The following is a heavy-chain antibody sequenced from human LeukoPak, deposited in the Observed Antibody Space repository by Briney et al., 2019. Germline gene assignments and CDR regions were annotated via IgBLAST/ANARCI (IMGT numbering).Heavy chain of an antibody. CDR1: GFTFSSYV. D-gene: IGHD3-10*01. J-gene: IGHJ4*02. CDR3: ARDYYGPEDYFDY. V-gene: IGHV3-30*04. Sequence: GGSLRLSCAASGFTFSSYVMHWVRQAPGKGLEWVAIISYDGSNEYYADSVKGRFTISRDNSKNTLYLQMNSLRAADTAVYYCARDYYGPEDYFDYWGQGTLVTVSS. CDR2: ISYDGSNE.